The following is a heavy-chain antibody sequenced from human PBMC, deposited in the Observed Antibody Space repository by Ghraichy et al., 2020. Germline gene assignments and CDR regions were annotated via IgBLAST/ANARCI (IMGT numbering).Heavy chain of an antibody. CDR1: GGTFSSYA. Sequence: SVKVSCKASGGTFSSYAISWVRQAPGQGLEWMGGIIPILGIANYAQKFQGRVTITADKSTSTAYMELSSLRSEDTAVYYCARDKKDIVVVVAATDSLYYYGMDVWGQGTTVTVSS. V-gene: IGHV1-69*10. D-gene: IGHD2-15*01. CDR2: IIPILGIA. J-gene: IGHJ6*02. CDR3: ARDKKDIVVVVAATDSLYYYGMDV.